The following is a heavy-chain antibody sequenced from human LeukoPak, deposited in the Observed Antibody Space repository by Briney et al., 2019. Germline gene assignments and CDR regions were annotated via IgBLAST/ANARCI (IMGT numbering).Heavy chain of an antibody. CDR1: GYTFTSHY. J-gene: IGHJ4*02. D-gene: IGHD3-16*01. CDR2: INPSGGST. CDR3: TTDLGGGGIVTLDY. V-gene: IGHV1-46*01. Sequence: WASVKVSCKASGYTFTSHYMHWVRQAPGQGLEWMGTINPSGGSTTYAQKFQGRVTMTRDMSTSTLYMELNSLRSEDTAVYYCTTDLGGGGIVTLDYWGQGTLVTVSS.